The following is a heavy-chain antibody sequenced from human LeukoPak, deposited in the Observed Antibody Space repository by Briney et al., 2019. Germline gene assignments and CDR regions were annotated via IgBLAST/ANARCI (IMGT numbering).Heavy chain of an antibody. Sequence: SETLSLTCTVSGGSISDYYWSCIRQPPGKGLEWIGYIYYSGSTTYNPSLKSRVTMSVDTAKNQFSLKLRSVNAADTAVYYCARGDFCSSSSCYLRPMDVWGKGTTVTVSS. CDR3: ARGDFCSSSSCYLRPMDV. J-gene: IGHJ6*03. CDR2: IYYSGST. CDR1: GGSISDYY. V-gene: IGHV4-59*01. D-gene: IGHD2-2*01.